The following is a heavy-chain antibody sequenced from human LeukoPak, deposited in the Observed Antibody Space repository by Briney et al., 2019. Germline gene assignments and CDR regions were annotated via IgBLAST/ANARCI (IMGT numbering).Heavy chain of an antibody. J-gene: IGHJ4*02. Sequence: GGSLRLSCAASGFTFSSYNMNWVRQAPGKGLEWVSSITSSSNYIYFGDSVKGRFTISRDNAKNSLYLQMNSLRAEDTAVYYCARDLFRSRATIDYWGQGTLVTVSS. CDR3: ARDLFRSRATIDY. CDR2: ITSSSNYI. CDR1: GFTFSSYN. V-gene: IGHV3-21*01. D-gene: IGHD5-12*01.